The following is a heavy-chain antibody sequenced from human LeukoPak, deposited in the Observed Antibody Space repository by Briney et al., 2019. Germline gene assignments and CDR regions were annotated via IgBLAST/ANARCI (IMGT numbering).Heavy chain of an antibody. CDR1: GDSLTSSSHY. CDR2: LHHTGRN. CDR3: VAEMTASAAFDI. J-gene: IGHJ3*02. D-gene: IGHD2-21*02. Sequence: SSETLSLTCTVSGDSLTSSSHYWGWIRQPPGKRLQWVASLHHTGRNYSNAALKSRVSISMDTAKSQFSLKVNSVIAADSGVYYCVAEMTASAAFDIWGQGTMVAVSS. V-gene: IGHV4-39*01.